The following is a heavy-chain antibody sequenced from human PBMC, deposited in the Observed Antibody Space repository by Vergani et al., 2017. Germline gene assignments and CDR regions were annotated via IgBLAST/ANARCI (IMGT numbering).Heavy chain of an antibody. CDR2: ISGSGSTI. CDR3: ARDPVAASVYYYYGMXV. Sequence: EVQLVESGGGLVQPGGSLRLSCAASGFTFSSYEMNWVRQAPGKGLEWVSYISGSGSTIYYADSVKGRFTISRDNAKNSLYLQMNSLRAEDTAVYYCARDPVAASVYYYYGMXVWGQGP. V-gene: IGHV3-48*03. CDR1: GFTFSSYE. J-gene: IGHJ6*02. D-gene: IGHD6-6*01.